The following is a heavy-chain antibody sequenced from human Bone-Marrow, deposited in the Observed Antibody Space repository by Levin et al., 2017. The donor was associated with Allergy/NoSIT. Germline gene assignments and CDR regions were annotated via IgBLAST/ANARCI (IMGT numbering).Heavy chain of an antibody. V-gene: IGHV3-9*01. J-gene: IGHJ4*02. CDR2: ITWNSGDI. Sequence: GGSLRLSCVASXXXXDXYSMXXXXXXXXKGLEWVSGITWNSGDIGYADSVKGRFTISRDNAKNSLYLRMDSLRPEDTALYYCAKGLVATTEAYFDYWGQGTLVTVSS. D-gene: IGHD5-12*01. CDR1: XXXXDXYS. CDR3: AKGLVATTEAYFDY.